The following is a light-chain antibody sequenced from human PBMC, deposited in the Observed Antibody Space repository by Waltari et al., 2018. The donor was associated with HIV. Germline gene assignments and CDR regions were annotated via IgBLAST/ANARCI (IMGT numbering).Light chain of an antibody. V-gene: IGLV3-9*01. J-gene: IGLJ3*02. CDR3: QVWVNSVV. CDR2: NDS. CDR1: SIGTKD. Sequence: SYELTQPLSVSVALGQPAKITCGGRSIGTKDVHWYRQKPGQAPELVIFNDSNRPSGIPGRFLGSKSTNTATLTITGAQVGDEADYYCQVWVNSVVFGGGTMLTVL.